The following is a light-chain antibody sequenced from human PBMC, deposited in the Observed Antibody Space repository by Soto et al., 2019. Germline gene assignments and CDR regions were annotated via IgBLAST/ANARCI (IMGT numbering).Light chain of an antibody. V-gene: IGKV1-39*01. CDR2: AAS. CDR3: QQSYSTPWT. Sequence: DIQMTQSPSSLSASVGDRVTITCRASQSITSYLYWYQQKPGKAPQLLIYAASSYQSGVPSRLSGSRSGTDFTLTISSLQPEDFATYFCQQSYSTPWTFGQGTKVEVK. J-gene: IGKJ1*01. CDR1: QSITSY.